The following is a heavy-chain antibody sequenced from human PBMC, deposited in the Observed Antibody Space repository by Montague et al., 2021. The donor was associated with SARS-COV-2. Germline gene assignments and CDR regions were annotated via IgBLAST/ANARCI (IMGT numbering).Heavy chain of an antibody. V-gene: IGHV4-4*02. CDR3: ASRSIAVAYYFDN. CDR2: MHHTGTT. D-gene: IGHD6-19*01. J-gene: IGHJ4*02. Sequence: SETLSLTCAVSGASISSTNWRTWVRQPPGKGLEWIGEMHHTGTTXXNPYLMSRVTISLDESKNQFSLKMTSVTAADTAVYYCASRSIAVAYYFDNWGQGTLVPVSS. CDR1: GASISSTNW.